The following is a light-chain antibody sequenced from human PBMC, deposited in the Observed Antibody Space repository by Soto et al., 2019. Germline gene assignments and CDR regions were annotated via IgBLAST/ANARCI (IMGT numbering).Light chain of an antibody. Sequence: DIVMTQSPGTLYLSPGERATLSCRASQSVSSAYLAWYQQKPGQAPRLLIYGASSRATGIPDRFSGSGSGTDFTLTISRLEPEDFAVYYCQQYDNSPWTFGQGTKVEF. CDR3: QQYDNSPWT. CDR1: QSVSSAY. CDR2: GAS. V-gene: IGKV3-20*01. J-gene: IGKJ1*01.